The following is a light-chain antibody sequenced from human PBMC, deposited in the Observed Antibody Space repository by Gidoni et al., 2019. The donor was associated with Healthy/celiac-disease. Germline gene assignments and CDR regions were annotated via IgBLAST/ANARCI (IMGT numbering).Light chain of an antibody. V-gene: IGKV2-28*01. CDR1: QSLLHSNGYNY. Sequence: EIVMTQSPLSLPVTPGEPASISCRSSQSLLHSNGYNYLDWYLQKPGQSPQLLIYLGSNRASGVPDRFSGSGSGTDFTLQISRVEAEDVGVYYCMQALQSPWTFGQGTKVEIK. J-gene: IGKJ1*01. CDR2: LGS. CDR3: MQALQSPWT.